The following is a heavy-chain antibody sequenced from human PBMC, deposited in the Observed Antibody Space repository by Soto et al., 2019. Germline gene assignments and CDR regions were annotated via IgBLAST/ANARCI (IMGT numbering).Heavy chain of an antibody. Sequence: EVQLVESGGGLVQPGGSLRLSCAASGFTFSSYWMHWVRQAPGKGLVWVSRINSDGSSTNYADSVKGRFTISRDNAKNTLYLQMNSLSAEDTAVYYCARVAVAAYHFDYWGQGSLVTVSS. CDR3: ARVAVAAYHFDY. V-gene: IGHV3-74*01. D-gene: IGHD6-19*01. CDR2: INSDGSST. J-gene: IGHJ4*02. CDR1: GFTFSSYW.